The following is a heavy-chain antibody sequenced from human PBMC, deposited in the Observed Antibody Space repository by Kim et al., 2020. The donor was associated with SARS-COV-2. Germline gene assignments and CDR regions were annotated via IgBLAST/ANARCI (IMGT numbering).Heavy chain of an antibody. Sequence: GGSLRLSCAASGFTFRNYWMHWVRQVPGKGLVWVSCINGDGSVTIYADSVKGRFTISRDSAKNTLYLQMNSLRAEDTAVYCCARGGHYSYYGVDVWGQGTTVTVSS. V-gene: IGHV3-74*01. CDR1: GFTFRNYW. CDR2: INGDGSVT. J-gene: IGHJ6*02. CDR3: ARGGHYSYYGVDV.